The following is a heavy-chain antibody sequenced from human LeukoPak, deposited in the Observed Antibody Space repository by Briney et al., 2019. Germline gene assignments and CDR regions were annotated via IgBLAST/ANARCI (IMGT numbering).Heavy chain of an antibody. V-gene: IGHV3-23*01. CDR3: AKRPWGDIAAAGNWFDP. Sequence: GGSLRLSCAASGFTFSSYAMSWVRQAPGKGLEWVSGISGSGGSTYYADSVKGRFTISRDNSKNTLYLQMNSLRAEDTAVYYCAKRPWGDIAAAGNWFDPWGQGTLVTVSS. CDR2: ISGSGGST. D-gene: IGHD6-13*01. J-gene: IGHJ5*02. CDR1: GFTFSSYA.